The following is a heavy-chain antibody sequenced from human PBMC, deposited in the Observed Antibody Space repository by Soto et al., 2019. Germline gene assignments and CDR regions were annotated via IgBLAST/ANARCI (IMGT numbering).Heavy chain of an antibody. D-gene: IGHD6-19*01. V-gene: IGHV3-64*01. CDR1: GFTFSSYA. CDR3: ARQWLDSYYFDY. Sequence: GGSLRLSCAAPGFTFSSYAMHWVRQAPGKVLEYVLAISSNVGITYYANSVKGRFTISRDNSKNTLYLQMGSLRAEDMAVYYCARQWLDSYYFDYWGQGTLVTVSS. J-gene: IGHJ4*02. CDR2: ISSNVGIT.